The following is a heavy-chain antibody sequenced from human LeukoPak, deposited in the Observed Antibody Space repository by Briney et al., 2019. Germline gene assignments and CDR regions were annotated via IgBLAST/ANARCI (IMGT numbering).Heavy chain of an antibody. Sequence: GGSLRLSCAASGFTFSDYYMSWIRQAPGKGLEWVSYISSSGSTIYYADSVKGRFTSSRDNAKNSLSLQMNSLRAEDTAVYYCAREGTRRGNDAFDIWDQGTMVTVSS. CDR3: AREGTRRGNDAFDI. D-gene: IGHD3-10*01. V-gene: IGHV3-11*04. J-gene: IGHJ3*02. CDR2: ISSSGSTI. CDR1: GFTFSDYY.